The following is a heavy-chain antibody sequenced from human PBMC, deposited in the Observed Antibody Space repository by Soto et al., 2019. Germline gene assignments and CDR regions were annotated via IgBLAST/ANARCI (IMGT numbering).Heavy chain of an antibody. CDR1: GGSFSGYY. J-gene: IGHJ4*02. Sequence: SETLSLTCAVYGGSFSGYYWSWIRQPPGKGLEWIGEINHSGSTNYNPSLKSRVTISVDTSKNQFSLKLSSVTAADTAVYYCARGGPITIFGVVHQRGYLRQIYFDYWGQGTLVTVSS. CDR3: ARGGPITIFGVVHQRGYLRQIYFDY. V-gene: IGHV4-34*01. D-gene: IGHD3-3*01. CDR2: INHSGST.